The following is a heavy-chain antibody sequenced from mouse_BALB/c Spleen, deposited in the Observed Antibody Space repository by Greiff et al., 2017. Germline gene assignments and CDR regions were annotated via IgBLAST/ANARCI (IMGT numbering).Heavy chain of an antibody. CDR1: GFTFTDYY. CDR2: IRNKANGYTT. CDR3: ARGGLRYSFDY. Sequence: EVKVVESGGGLVQPGGSLRLSCATSGFTFTDYYMSWVRQPPGKALEWLGFIRNKANGYTTEYSASVKGRFTISRDNSQSILYLQMNTLRAEDSATYYCARGGLRYSFDYWGQGTTLTVSS. V-gene: IGHV7-3*02. D-gene: IGHD2-2*01. J-gene: IGHJ2*01.